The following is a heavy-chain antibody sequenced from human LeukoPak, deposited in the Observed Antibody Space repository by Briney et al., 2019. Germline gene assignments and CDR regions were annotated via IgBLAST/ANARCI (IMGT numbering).Heavy chain of an antibody. V-gene: IGHV3-23*01. CDR3: AKGRGYNYASFDY. CDR1: GFTYINYA. CDR2: ISGSGGTI. D-gene: IGHD5-18*01. J-gene: IGHJ4*02. Sequence: PGGSLRLSCAASGFTYINYAMSWVRQTPGKGLEWVSTISGSGGTIYYADSVKGRFTISRDNSENTLYLQMNSLRADDTAVYYCAKGRGYNYASFDYWGQGIVVTVSS.